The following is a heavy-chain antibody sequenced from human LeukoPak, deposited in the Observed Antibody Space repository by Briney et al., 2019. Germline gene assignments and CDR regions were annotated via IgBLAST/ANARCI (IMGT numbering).Heavy chain of an antibody. CDR1: GYTFYNYA. CDR3: AKYGSGQLWLLGWYFDF. J-gene: IGHJ2*01. D-gene: IGHD3-16*01. V-gene: IGHV3-23*01. Sequence: GGSLRLSCAASGYTFYNYAVTWVRQAPGKGLERVSSISHDGASTHYADSVKGRFTISRDNSKNTVFLQMDSLRAEDTAVYFCAKYGSGQLWLLGWYFDFWGRGTLVSVSS. CDR2: ISHDGAST.